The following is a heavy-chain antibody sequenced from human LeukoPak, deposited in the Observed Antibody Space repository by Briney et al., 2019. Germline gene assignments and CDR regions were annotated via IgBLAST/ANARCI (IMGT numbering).Heavy chain of an antibody. V-gene: IGHV3-30*18. CDR2: ISYDGSNK. Sequence: PGGSLRLSCAASGFTFSSYGMHWVRQAPGKGLEWVAVISYDGSNKYYADSVKGRFTISRDNSKNTLYLQMNSLRAEDTAVYYCAKDRSSGLTYFDYWGQGTLVTVSS. D-gene: IGHD6-19*01. CDR3: AKDRSSGLTYFDY. J-gene: IGHJ4*02. CDR1: GFTFSSYG.